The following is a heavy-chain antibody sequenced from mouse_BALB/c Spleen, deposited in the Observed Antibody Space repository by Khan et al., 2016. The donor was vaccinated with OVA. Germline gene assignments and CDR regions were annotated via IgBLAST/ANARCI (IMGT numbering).Heavy chain of an antibody. J-gene: IGHJ4*01. CDR3: ARETAYYGNYEAMDY. CDR2: IWAGGST. CDR1: GFSLSNYG. Sequence: QVQLQQSGPGLVAPSQSLSITCSVSGFSLSNYGVNWVRQPPGKGLEWLGIIWAGGSTNYNSALMSKLSIRKDNAKSQVFLKMTSLQTDDTAMYYGARETAYYGNYEAMDYWGQGTSVTVSS. D-gene: IGHD2-10*01. V-gene: IGHV2-9*02.